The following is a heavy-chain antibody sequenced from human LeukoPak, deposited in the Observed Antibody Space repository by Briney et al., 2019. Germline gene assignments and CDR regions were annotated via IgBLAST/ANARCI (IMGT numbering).Heavy chain of an antibody. J-gene: IGHJ6*02. Sequence: GGSLRLSCTASGFTFTTLAMSWVRQAPGKGLEWVSVIYSGGSTYYADSVKGRFTISRDNSKNTLYLQMNSLRAEDTAVYYCARDNTVTPYYYGMDVWGQGTTVTVSS. CDR1: GFTFTTLA. V-gene: IGHV3-66*01. CDR3: ARDNTVTPYYYGMDV. D-gene: IGHD4-17*01. CDR2: IYSGGST.